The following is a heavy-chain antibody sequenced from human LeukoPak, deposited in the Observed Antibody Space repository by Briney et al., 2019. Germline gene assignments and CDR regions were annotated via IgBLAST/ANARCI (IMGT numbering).Heavy chain of an antibody. V-gene: IGHV3-23*01. D-gene: IGHD6-13*01. J-gene: IGHJ4*02. CDR2: ISGSGANT. CDR3: AKGVLYSSSWYNALDY. CDR1: GFTFSSYA. Sequence: GGSLRLSCAASGFTFSSYAMTWVRQAPGKGLVWVSAISGSGANTYYADSVKGRFTISRDNSKNTLYLQMNSLRAEDTAVYYCAKGVLYSSSWYNALDYWGQGTLVTVSS.